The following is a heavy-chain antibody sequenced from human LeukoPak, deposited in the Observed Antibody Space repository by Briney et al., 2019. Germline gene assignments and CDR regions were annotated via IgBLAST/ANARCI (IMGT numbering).Heavy chain of an antibody. CDR2: ITTYKGNM. V-gene: IGHV1-18*01. CDR1: GYIFSSHG. Sequence: GASVKVSCKASGYIFSSHGICWVRQAPGEGLEWMGWITTYKGNMAYAPKFQGRVTMTTDTSTSTAYMELRSLRSDDTAVYYCARDGNESGSGTFYSIGMDVWGHGTTVIVSS. CDR3: ARDGNESGSGTFYSIGMDV. D-gene: IGHD3-10*01. J-gene: IGHJ6*02.